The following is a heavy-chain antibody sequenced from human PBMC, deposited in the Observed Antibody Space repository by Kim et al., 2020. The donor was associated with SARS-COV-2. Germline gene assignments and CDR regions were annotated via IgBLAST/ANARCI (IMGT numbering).Heavy chain of an antibody. V-gene: IGHV3-73*01. J-gene: IGHJ3*02. Sequence: GGSLRLSCAVSGFSFSSSAMHWVRQAPGKGLEWVGCISCKGTSYDNAYAATESGSICISSDNYTYTLHMHMISPETAATYVYSSTSVFAMNSQCWDAFD. CDR3: TSVFAMNSQCWDAFD. CDR1: GFSFSSSA. D-gene: IGHD3-3*01. CDR2: ISCKGTSYDN.